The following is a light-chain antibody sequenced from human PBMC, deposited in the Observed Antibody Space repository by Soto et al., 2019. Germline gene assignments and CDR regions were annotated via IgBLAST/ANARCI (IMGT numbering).Light chain of an antibody. CDR1: SSNVGGYDY. CDR2: DIA. CDR3: CSYAGSYSWV. J-gene: IGLJ3*02. Sequence: QSLLTQPRSVSGFPGQSVTISCTGTSSNVGGYDYVSWYQQHPGMAPQLIIYDIAKRPSGVPDRFSGSKSGNTASLTISVLQAEDEADYYCCSYAGSYSWVFGEGTKVTVL. V-gene: IGLV2-11*01.